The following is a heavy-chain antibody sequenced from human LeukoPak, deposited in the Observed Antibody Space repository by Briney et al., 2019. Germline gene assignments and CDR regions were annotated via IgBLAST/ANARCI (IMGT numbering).Heavy chain of an antibody. CDR3: ARDGMGSYDL. D-gene: IGHD3-16*01. Sequence: GGSLRLSCAASGFTLSDFYMFWIRQAPGKGLEWVSYISVSGNSMYYGDSVKGRFTISRDNAKNSLYLQMNSLRAEDTAVYYCARDGMGSYDLWGQGTLVTVSS. J-gene: IGHJ4*02. CDR1: GFTLSDFY. V-gene: IGHV3-11*01. CDR2: ISVSGNSM.